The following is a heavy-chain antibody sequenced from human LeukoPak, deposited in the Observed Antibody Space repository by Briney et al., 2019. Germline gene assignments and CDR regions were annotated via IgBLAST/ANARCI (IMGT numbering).Heavy chain of an antibody. V-gene: IGHV3-21*04. CDR2: ISSTSDYI. Sequence: PGGSLRLSCAASGFTFSSYGMHWVRQAPGKGLEWVSSISSTSDYIYYADSVKGRFTISRDNAKNSLYLQMNSLRAEDTAVYYCARELTRELQLSNPFDYWGQGTLVTVSS. J-gene: IGHJ4*02. CDR3: ARELTRELQLSNPFDY. CDR1: GFTFSSYG. D-gene: IGHD5-18*01.